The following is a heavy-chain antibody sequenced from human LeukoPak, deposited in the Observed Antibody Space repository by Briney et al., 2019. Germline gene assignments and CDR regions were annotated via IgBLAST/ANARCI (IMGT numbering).Heavy chain of an antibody. J-gene: IGHJ5*02. D-gene: IGHD1-26*01. CDR1: GYTFTSYG. V-gene: IGHV1-18*01. CDR2: ISAYNGNT. CDR3: ARDQVGATDMLFDP. Sequence: SVNVSCKASGYTFTSYGISWVRQAPGQGLEWMGWISAYNGNTNYAQKLQGRVTMTTDTSTSTAYMELRSLRSDDTAVYYCARDQVGATDMLFDPWGEGTLVTVSS.